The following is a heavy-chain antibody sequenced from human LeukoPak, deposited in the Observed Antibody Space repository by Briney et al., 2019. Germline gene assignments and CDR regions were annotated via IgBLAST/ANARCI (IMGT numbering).Heavy chain of an antibody. CDR2: IRWDRGTV. D-gene: IGHD2-15*01. J-gene: IGHJ4*02. V-gene: IGHV3-9*01. Sequence: GRSLTLSCAVSGFSVDDYAIHWVRQPPGKGLEWVSGIRWDRGTVGYAGSVKGRFTMSRDSAKNSVYLQMNSLRPEDTALYYCARGIDSSGTYSGWGFHLRYWGQGTQVTVSS. CDR1: GFSVDDYA. CDR3: ARGIDSSGTYSGWGFHLRY.